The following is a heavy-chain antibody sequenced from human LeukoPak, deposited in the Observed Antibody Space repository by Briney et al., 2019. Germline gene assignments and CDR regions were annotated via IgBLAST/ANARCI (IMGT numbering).Heavy chain of an antibody. CDR1: GFTFSNYG. J-gene: IGHJ1*01. CDR3: ARGDYYDSSGYSQYFQH. V-gene: IGHV3-33*01. Sequence: GGSLRLSCAASGFTFSNYGMHWVRQAPGKGLEWVAVIRYDGSNEYYADSVKGRFTSSRDNSKNTLYMQMNSLRAEDTAVYYCARGDYYDSSGYSQYFQHWGQGTLVTVSS. CDR2: IRYDGSNE. D-gene: IGHD3-22*01.